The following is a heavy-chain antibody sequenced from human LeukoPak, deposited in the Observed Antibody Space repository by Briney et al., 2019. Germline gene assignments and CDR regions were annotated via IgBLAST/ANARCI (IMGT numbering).Heavy chain of an antibody. CDR1: GGSIRSFS. D-gene: IGHD3-3*01. Sequence: LSLTCTVSGGSIRSFSWSWIRQPPGRGLEGVANRNDDGGERNYVASAKGRFTISRDNAKNSVYLQMNSRRAEDTAVYYCVSIRRSESFCYWGQGSLVAVSS. J-gene: IGHJ1*01. CDR3: VSIRRSESFCY. V-gene: IGHV3-7*01. CDR2: RNDDGGER.